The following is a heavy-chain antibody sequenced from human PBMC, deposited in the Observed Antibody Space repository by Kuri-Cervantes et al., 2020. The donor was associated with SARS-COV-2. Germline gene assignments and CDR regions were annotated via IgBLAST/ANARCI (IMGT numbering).Heavy chain of an antibody. CDR1: GFTFSSYG. CDR3: VKEEAAGSVGGLQT. CDR2: LNFDTSRG. J-gene: IGHJ3*01. V-gene: IGHV3-30*02. Sequence: GGSLRLSCAASGFTFSSYGMHWVRQAPGKGLEWVALLNFDTSRGFYGDSAKGRFTISRDNSKNTVDLQMNNLGPDDTAVYYCVKEEAAGSVGGLQTWGQGTMVTVSS. D-gene: IGHD6-13*01.